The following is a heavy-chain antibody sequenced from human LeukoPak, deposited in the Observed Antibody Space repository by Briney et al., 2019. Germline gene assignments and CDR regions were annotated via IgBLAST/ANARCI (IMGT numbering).Heavy chain of an antibody. J-gene: IGHJ6*03. V-gene: IGHV3-66*02. CDR2: IYSGGST. CDR1: GITVSRNH. Sequence: GGSLRLSCAASGITVSRNHMSWVRQAPGKGLEWVSGIYSGGSTFDADSVTGRFTSSRDTSKNTFYLQMNSLRVEDTAVYYCAREATAPRPFSTDYYYYMDVWGKRTTVTVSS. CDR3: AREATAPRPFSTDYYYYMDV. D-gene: IGHD6-6*01.